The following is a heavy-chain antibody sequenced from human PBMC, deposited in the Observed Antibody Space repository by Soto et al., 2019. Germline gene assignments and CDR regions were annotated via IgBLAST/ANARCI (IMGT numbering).Heavy chain of an antibody. CDR1: GGSISSGDYY. J-gene: IGHJ4*02. D-gene: IGHD4-17*01. Sequence: QVQLQESGPGLVKPSQTLSLTCTVSGGSISSGDYYWSWIRQPPGKGLEWIGYVYYSGSTYYNPSLKSRVTISVDTSKNQFSLKLSSVTAADTAVYYCASSYGGLTRVYYFDYWGQGTLVTVSS. CDR2: VYYSGST. CDR3: ASSYGGLTRVYYFDY. V-gene: IGHV4-30-4*01.